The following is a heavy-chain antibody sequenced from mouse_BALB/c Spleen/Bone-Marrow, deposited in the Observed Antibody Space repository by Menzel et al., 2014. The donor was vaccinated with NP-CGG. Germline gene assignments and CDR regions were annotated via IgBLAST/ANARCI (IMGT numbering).Heavy chain of an antibody. CDR2: IDPANGNT. CDR1: GFNIKDTY. V-gene: IGHV14-3*02. J-gene: IGHJ4*01. Sequence: VQLQQSGAELVKPGASVKLSCTASGFNIKDTYMHWVKQRPEQGLEWIGRIDPANGNTKYDPKFQGKATITADTSSNTAYLQLSRLTSEATAVYYCARWEYYALDYWGQGTSVTVSS. CDR3: ARWEYYALDY. D-gene: IGHD4-1*01.